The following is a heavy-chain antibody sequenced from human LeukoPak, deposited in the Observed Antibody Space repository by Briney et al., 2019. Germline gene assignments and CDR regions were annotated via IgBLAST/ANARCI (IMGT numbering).Heavy chain of an antibody. CDR2: IYYSGST. V-gene: IGHV4-39*07. J-gene: IGHJ4*02. CDR3: ARDRPNYYDSSGYYPDYFDY. Sequence: PSETLSLTCTVSGGSISSSSYYWGWIRQPPGKGLEWIGSIYYSGSTYYNPSLKSRVTISVDTSKNQFSLKLSSVTAADTAVYYCARDRPNYYDSSGYYPDYFDYWGQGTLVTVSS. CDR1: GGSISSSSYY. D-gene: IGHD3-22*01.